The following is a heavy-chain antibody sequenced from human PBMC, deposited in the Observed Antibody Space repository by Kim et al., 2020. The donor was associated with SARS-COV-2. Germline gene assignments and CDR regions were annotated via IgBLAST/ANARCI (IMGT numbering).Heavy chain of an antibody. D-gene: IGHD3-10*01. CDR3: ARVIRENYYYYGMDV. CDR2: IYYSGST. Sequence: SETLSLTCTVSGGSVSSGTYYWSWIRQHPGKGLEWIGYIYYSGSTYYNPSLKSRVTISVDTSKNQFSLKLSSVTAADTAVYYCARVIRENYYYYGMDVWGQGTTVTVSS. CDR1: GGSVSSGTYY. J-gene: IGHJ6*02. V-gene: IGHV4-31*03.